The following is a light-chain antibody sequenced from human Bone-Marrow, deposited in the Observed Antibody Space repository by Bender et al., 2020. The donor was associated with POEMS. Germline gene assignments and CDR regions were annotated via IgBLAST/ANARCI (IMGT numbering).Light chain of an antibody. Sequence: QSVLTQPPSASETPGQSVTISCTGSSSNIGADYDVHWYQQLPGTAPKLLIYGNSNRPSGVPDRFSGSKSGTSASLAITGLQAEDEADYYCQSYDNSLSGSRVFGGGTKLTVL. J-gene: IGLJ2*01. CDR1: SSNIGADYD. V-gene: IGLV1-40*01. CDR2: GNS. CDR3: QSYDNSLSGSRV.